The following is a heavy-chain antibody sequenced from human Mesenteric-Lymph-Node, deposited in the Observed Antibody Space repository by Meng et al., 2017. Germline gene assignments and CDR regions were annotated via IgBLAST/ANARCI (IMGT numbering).Heavy chain of an antibody. D-gene: IGHD3-9*01. Sequence: ASVKVSCKASGGTFTSYYMHWVRQAPGQGLEWMGIINPSGGSTSYAQKFQGRVTMTRDTSTSTVYMELSSLRSEDTAVYYCARDRTWRDVLRYFDWSDYDAFDIWGQGTMVTVSS. V-gene: IGHV1-46*01. CDR1: GGTFTSYY. CDR2: INPSGGST. CDR3: ARDRTWRDVLRYFDWSDYDAFDI. J-gene: IGHJ3*02.